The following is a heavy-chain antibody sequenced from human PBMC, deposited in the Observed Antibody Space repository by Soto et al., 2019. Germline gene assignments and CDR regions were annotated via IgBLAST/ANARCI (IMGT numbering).Heavy chain of an antibody. CDR3: ARGDRGGSGSPASYYYSGLDV. CDR2: VSAGGDMT. V-gene: IGHV3-23*01. J-gene: IGHJ6*02. D-gene: IGHD3-10*01. Sequence: DVQLLESGGHLVQPGGSLRLSCAASGFTFSSYAMSWVRQAPGKGLEWVSSVSAGGDMTYYSDSVKGRFTISRDNYNNTLFLQMNSRSIEDTALYYCARGDRGGSGSPASYYYSGLDVWGQGTTVTVS. CDR1: GFTFSSYA.